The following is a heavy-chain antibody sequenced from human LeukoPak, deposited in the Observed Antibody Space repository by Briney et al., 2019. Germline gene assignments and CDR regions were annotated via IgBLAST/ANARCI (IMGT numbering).Heavy chain of an antibody. CDR2: IVPIFGTA. CDR1: GGTFSSYA. D-gene: IGHD2-21*01. J-gene: IGHJ4*02. V-gene: IGHV1-69*13. CDR3: ARASYCGGDCYLSTSYYFDY. Sequence: SVKVSCKASGGTFSSYAISWVRQAPGQGLEWMGGIVPIFGTANYAQKFQGRVTITADESTSTAYMELSSLRSEDTAVYYCARASYCGGDCYLSTSYYFDYWGQGTLVTVSS.